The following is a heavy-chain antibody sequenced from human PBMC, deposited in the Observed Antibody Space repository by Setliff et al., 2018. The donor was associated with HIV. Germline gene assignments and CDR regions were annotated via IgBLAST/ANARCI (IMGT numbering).Heavy chain of an antibody. CDR2: IYPGDSDT. Sequence: PGEYLKISCKGSGYSFNSYWIGWVRQVPGKGLEWMGIIYPGDSDTRYSPSFQGQVTISADKSISTAYLQCSSLKASDTAMYYCARLGGICSGGSCTALAYTMDVWGQGTTVTVSS. D-gene: IGHD2-15*01. V-gene: IGHV5-51*01. CDR3: ARLGGICSGGSCTALAYTMDV. CDR1: GYSFNSYW. J-gene: IGHJ6*02.